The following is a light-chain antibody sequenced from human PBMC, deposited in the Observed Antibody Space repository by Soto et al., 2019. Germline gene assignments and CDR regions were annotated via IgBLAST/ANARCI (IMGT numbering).Light chain of an antibody. CDR1: QSSSSW. J-gene: IGKJ4*01. V-gene: IGKV1-5*03. CDR2: KAS. CDR3: QQYDSYST. Sequence: DIQMTQFPSTQSASVGYRVIITCRASQSSSSWLAWYQQKPGKAPNLLIYKASSLASGVPSRFSGSGFGTEFTLTISSLQPDDIATYYCQQYDSYSTFGGGTKVEIK.